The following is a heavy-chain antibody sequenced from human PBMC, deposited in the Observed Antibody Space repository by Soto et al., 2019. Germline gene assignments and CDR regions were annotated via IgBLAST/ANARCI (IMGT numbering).Heavy chain of an antibody. Sequence: QVQLVQSGAEVKKPGSSVKVSCKASGGTFSSYAISWVRQAPGQGLEWMGGIIPIFGTANYAQKFQGRVTITEDEAASTGYMEVSRLRCEDTDVYYCARGGVATILGGDYFDYWGQGTLVTVSS. CDR1: GGTFSSYA. J-gene: IGHJ4*02. CDR3: ARGGVATILGGDYFDY. D-gene: IGHD5-12*01. V-gene: IGHV1-69*01. CDR2: IIPIFGTA.